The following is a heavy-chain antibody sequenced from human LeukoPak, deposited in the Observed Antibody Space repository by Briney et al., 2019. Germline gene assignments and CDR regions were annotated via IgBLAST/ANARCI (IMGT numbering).Heavy chain of an antibody. D-gene: IGHD3-16*01. CDR2: ISSSSSVI. Sequence: GGSLRLSCAASGFTFSSYSINWVRQAPGRGLEWVSSISSSSSVIFYSDSVKGRFTISRDNAKNSLYLQMNSLRAEDTAVYYCARGGSGATRDDTFDIWGQGTMVTVSS. CDR3: ARGGSGATRDDTFDI. V-gene: IGHV3-21*01. CDR1: GFTFSSYS. J-gene: IGHJ3*02.